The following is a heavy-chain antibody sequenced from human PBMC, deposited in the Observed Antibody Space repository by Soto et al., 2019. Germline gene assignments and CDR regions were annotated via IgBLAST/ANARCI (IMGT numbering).Heavy chain of an antibody. Sequence: GGSLRLSCATSGFSFTSFAMTWVRQAPGKGLEWVSGVSASSSSTYYADSVKGRFTISRDISKNTLYLQMNSLRAEDTAVYYCAKDPKRIVADSHDFWGQGTPVTVSS. J-gene: IGHJ4*02. CDR3: AKDPKRIVADSHDF. CDR1: GFSFTSFA. V-gene: IGHV3-23*01. D-gene: IGHD5-12*01. CDR2: VSASSSST.